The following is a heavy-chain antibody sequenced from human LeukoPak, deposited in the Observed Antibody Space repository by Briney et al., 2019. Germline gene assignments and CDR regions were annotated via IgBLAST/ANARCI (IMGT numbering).Heavy chain of an antibody. D-gene: IGHD3-3*01. CDR3: ACVTYYDFWSGYYGGIDY. V-gene: IGHV4-39*01. J-gene: IGHJ4*02. CDR1: GGSISSSSYY. CDR2: IYYSGST. Sequence: SETLSLTRTVSGGSISSSSYYWGWIRQPPGKGLEWIGSIYYSGSTYYNPSLKSRVTISVDTSKNQFSLKLSSVTAADTAVYYCACVTYYDFWSGYYGGIDYWGQGTLVTVSS.